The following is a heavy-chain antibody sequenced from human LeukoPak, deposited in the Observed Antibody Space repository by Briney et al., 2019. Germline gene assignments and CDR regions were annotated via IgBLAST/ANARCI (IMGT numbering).Heavy chain of an antibody. CDR2: ISYDGSNM. J-gene: IGHJ5*02. V-gene: IGHV3-30*09. CDR1: GFIFSSYA. D-gene: IGHD4-17*01. Sequence: PGGSLRLSCAASGFIFSSYAMHWVRQAPGKGLEWVAFISYDGSNMYYVDSVKGRFAISRDNSKNTLYLQMNSLRPEDSAMYYSARRGEYYDYGDDNWFDPWGHGTLVTVSS. CDR3: ARRGEYYDYGDDNWFDP.